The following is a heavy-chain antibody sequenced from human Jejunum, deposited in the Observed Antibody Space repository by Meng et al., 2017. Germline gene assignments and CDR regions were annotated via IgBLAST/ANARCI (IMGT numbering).Heavy chain of an antibody. V-gene: IGHV1-69*01. CDR1: GGTFSSDA. J-gene: IGHJ4*02. D-gene: IGHD2-15*01. CDR3: ARGAVVATTYYFDY. CDR2: IIPIFGPT. Sequence: QVQLVPSGAWVKKPGSSVKVACKASGGTFSSDAMSWVRQAPGQGLEWMGGIIPIFGPTNYAQKFQGRVTITADESTSTAYMELSGLRSEDTALYYCARGAVVATTYYFDYWGQGSLVTVSS.